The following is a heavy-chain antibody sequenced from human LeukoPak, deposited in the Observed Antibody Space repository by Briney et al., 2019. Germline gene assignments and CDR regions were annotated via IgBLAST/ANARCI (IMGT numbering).Heavy chain of an antibody. Sequence: SETLSLTCTVSGYSISSDYYWGWIRPPPGKGLEWIGSIHHSGRTYYNPSLKSRVTISVDTSKNQFSLKLSSVTAADTAVYYCARDHLANLAGRLFDPWGQGTLVTVSS. CDR1: GYSISSDYY. J-gene: IGHJ5*02. CDR2: IHHSGRT. V-gene: IGHV4-38-2*02. D-gene: IGHD3-3*01. CDR3: ARDHLANLAGRLFDP.